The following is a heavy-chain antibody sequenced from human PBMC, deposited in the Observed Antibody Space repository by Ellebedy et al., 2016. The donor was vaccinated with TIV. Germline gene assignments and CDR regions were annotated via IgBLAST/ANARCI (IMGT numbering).Heavy chain of an antibody. J-gene: IGHJ4*02. Sequence: GGSLRLSXAASGFTFSSYGMHWVRQAPGKGLEWVAVISYDGSNKYYADSVKGRFTISRDNSKNTLYLQMNSLRAEDTAVYYCAKLPNKVDSFDYWGQGTLVTVSS. D-gene: IGHD5-12*01. CDR3: AKLPNKVDSFDY. V-gene: IGHV3-30*18. CDR1: GFTFSSYG. CDR2: ISYDGSNK.